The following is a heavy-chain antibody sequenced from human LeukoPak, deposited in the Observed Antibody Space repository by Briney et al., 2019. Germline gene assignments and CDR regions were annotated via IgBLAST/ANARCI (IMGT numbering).Heavy chain of an antibody. CDR1: GGTFSSYA. D-gene: IGHD2-2*01. CDR3: ARGRGYCSSTSCFAGYYYYYMDV. Sequence: GASVKVSCKASGGTFSSYAISWVRQAPGQGLEWMGGIIPILGTANYAQKFQGRVTITADESTSTAYMELSSLRSEDTAVYYCARGRGYCSSTSCFAGYYYYYMDVWGKGTTVTISS. J-gene: IGHJ6*03. CDR2: IIPILGTA. V-gene: IGHV1-69*13.